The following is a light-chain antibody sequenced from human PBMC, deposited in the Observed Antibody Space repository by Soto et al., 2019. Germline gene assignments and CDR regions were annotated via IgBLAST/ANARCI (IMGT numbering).Light chain of an antibody. CDR3: KQYSSSPPIT. V-gene: IGKV3-20*01. Sequence: EIVLTQSPGTLSLSPGERATISYRASESVIKYLAWYQQKPGQAPRLLIHGASSRATGIPDRFSGSGSGTDFTLTINRLEPEDFAVYYCKQYSSSPPITFGQGTRLEIK. J-gene: IGKJ5*01. CDR1: ESVIKY. CDR2: GAS.